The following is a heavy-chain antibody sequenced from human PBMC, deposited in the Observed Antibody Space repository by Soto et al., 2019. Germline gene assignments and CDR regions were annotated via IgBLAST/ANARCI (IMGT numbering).Heavy chain of an antibody. D-gene: IGHD3-10*01. CDR1: GLTFGSRA. CDR2: IKDTGGDA. CDR3: VRGSKDSYPGSRIFDF. Sequence: EVQLLESGGDLIQPGGSLRLSCVASGLTFGSRAMSWVRQSPGEGLEWVSTIKDTGGDAKYADSVRGRFAISRDNSKNTRYLQMSALRAEDSAIYFCVRGSKDSYPGSRIFDFWGRGTLVTVSS. V-gene: IGHV3-23*01. J-gene: IGHJ4*02.